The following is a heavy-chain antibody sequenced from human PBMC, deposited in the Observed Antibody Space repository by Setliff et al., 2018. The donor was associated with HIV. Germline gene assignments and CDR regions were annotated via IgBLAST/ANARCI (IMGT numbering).Heavy chain of an antibody. CDR1: GYNFTTYW. Sequence: PGESLKISCKTSGYNFTTYWIGWVRQMPGKGLEWMALLYPGDSDIRYSPSFQSQVTVSADKSIGTAYLQWNSLKASDTALYFCARAPNSPYYSNFWYADHWGQGTLVTVSS. J-gene: IGHJ5*02. CDR3: ARAPNSPYYSNFWYADH. D-gene: IGHD3-22*01. CDR2: LYPGDSDI. V-gene: IGHV5-51*01.